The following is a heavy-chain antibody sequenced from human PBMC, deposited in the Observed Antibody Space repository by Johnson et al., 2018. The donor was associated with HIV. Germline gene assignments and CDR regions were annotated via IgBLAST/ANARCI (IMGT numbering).Heavy chain of an antibody. V-gene: IGHV3-53*01. Sequence: VQLVESGGGLIQPGGSLGLSCEASGFPFSSNSMSWVRQAQGKGLDWVSVIYGGVSTSYADSVKGRSTISRDNSKNTLYLQMNSLRAEDTAVYYCARDFDYYDSSENAFDIWGQGTMVTVSS. CDR1: GFPFSSNS. CDR2: IYGGVST. D-gene: IGHD3-22*01. CDR3: ARDFDYYDSSENAFDI. J-gene: IGHJ3*02.